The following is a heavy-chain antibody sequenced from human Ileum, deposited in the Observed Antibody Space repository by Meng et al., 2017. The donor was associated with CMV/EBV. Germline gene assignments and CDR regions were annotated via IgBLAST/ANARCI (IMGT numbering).Heavy chain of an antibody. CDR2: IYYSGTT. J-gene: IGHJ4*02. CDR1: GGSISSGDYY. V-gene: IGHV4-30-4*08. D-gene: IGHD6-13*01. Sequence: QVQLQESGPGLVKPSTTLSTTCTVSGGSISSGDYYWTWIRQPPGKGLEWIGYIYYSGTTYYNPSLKSRVSISVDTSRNQFSLQLSSVTAADTAVYYCARRSSGLFDYWGQGILVTVSS. CDR3: ARRSSGLFDY.